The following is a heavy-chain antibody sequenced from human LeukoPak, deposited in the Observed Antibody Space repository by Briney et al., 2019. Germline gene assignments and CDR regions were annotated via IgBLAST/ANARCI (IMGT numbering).Heavy chain of an antibody. D-gene: IGHD7-27*01. Sequence: GASVKVSCKASGFTFTSSAMQWVRQARGQRLEWIGWIVVGSGNTNYAQKFQERVTITRDMSTTTAYMELSSLRSEDTAVYYCAAGSNWGVFDYWGQGTLVTVSS. CDR3: AAGSNWGVFDY. J-gene: IGHJ4*02. CDR1: GFTFTSSA. V-gene: IGHV1-58*02. CDR2: IVVGSGNT.